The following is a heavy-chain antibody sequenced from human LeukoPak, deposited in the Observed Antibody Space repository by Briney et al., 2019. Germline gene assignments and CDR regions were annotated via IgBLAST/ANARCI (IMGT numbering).Heavy chain of an antibody. Sequence: GGSLRLSCAASGLTFSSFAMSWVRQAPGRGLEWVSFVSASGDTTDYADSVKGRFTFSRDNSKNTLYLQMNSLRAEDMAIYYCARDFAREFTIDYWGQGTLVTVSS. CDR3: ARDFAREFTIDY. D-gene: IGHD3-10*01. CDR1: GLTFSSFA. CDR2: VSASGDTT. V-gene: IGHV3-23*01. J-gene: IGHJ4*02.